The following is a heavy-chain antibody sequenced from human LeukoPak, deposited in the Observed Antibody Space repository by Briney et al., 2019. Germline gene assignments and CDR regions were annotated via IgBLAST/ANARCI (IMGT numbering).Heavy chain of an antibody. Sequence: GGSLRLSCVVSGFSFRDHGMHWVRQAPGKGLEWVTQIWSDGSHTYYAGSVKGRFTVSRDTPNNMLFLQMNSLRVEDTAVYYCARDGQQPAPYSFDFWGQGTMVTVSS. CDR3: ARDGQQPAPYSFDF. J-gene: IGHJ3*01. CDR1: GFSFRDHG. V-gene: IGHV3-33*01. CDR2: IWSDGSHT. D-gene: IGHD1-14*01.